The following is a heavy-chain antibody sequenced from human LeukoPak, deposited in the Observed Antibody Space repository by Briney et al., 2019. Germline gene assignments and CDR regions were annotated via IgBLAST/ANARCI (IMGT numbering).Heavy chain of an antibody. Sequence: ASEKVSCKASGYTFTSYDINWVRQATGQGLEWMGWMNPNSGNTGYAQKFQGRVTMTRNTSISTAYMELSSLRSEDTAVYYCARVGYCSSTSCYWYYYYYYGMDVWGQGTTVTVSS. CDR2: MNPNSGNT. D-gene: IGHD2-2*01. V-gene: IGHV1-8*01. CDR1: GYTFTSYD. J-gene: IGHJ6*02. CDR3: ARVGYCSSTSCYWYYYYYYGMDV.